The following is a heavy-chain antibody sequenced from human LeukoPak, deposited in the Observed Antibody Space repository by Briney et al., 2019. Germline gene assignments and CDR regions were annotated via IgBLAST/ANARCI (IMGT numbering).Heavy chain of an antibody. V-gene: IGHV1-8*01. J-gene: IGHJ5*02. CDR3: ARVMLWGYCSSTSCYMAFDP. Sequence: ASVKISCKASGYTFTSYDINWVRQATGQGREWRGWMNPNSGNTGYAQKFQGRVTMTRNTSISTAYMELSSLRSEDTAVYYCARVMLWGYCSSTSCYMAFDPWGQGTLVTVSS. CDR1: GYTFTSYD. CDR2: MNPNSGNT. D-gene: IGHD2-2*02.